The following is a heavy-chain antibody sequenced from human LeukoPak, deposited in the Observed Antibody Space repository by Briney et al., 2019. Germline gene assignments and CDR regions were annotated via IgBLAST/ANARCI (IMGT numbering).Heavy chain of an antibody. J-gene: IGHJ4*02. V-gene: IGHV3-23*01. CDR1: GFTFSIYA. CDR3: AKDLYGDYGDDY. D-gene: IGHD4-17*01. CDR2: ISGSGDST. Sequence: PGGSLRLSCAASGFTFSIYAMSWVRQAPGKGLEWVSLISGSGDSTYYADSVKGRFTISRDNSKNTLYLQMNSLRAEDTAVYYCAKDLYGDYGDDYWGQGTLVTVPS.